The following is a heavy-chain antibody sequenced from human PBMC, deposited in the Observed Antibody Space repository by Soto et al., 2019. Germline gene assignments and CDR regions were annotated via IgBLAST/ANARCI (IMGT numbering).Heavy chain of an antibody. D-gene: IGHD3-10*01. Sequence: QVQLVQSGAEVKKPGASVKVSCKASGYSFTTYGISWVRQAPGQGLEWMGWISDYNGNTNYEKKFKGKNTMTTATSTRTAYMELKSLRSDGTAVYYCAREGYYSGSESYSPPRYYGMAVWGQGPTVTVS. CDR2: ISDYNGNT. CDR1: GYSFTTYG. CDR3: AREGYYSGSESYSPPRYYGMAV. J-gene: IGHJ6*02. V-gene: IGHV1-18*01.